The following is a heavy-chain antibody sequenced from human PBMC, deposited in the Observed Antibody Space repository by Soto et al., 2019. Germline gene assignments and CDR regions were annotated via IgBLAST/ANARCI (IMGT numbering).Heavy chain of an antibody. CDR3: ARHEGNGNVWPLDY. V-gene: IGHV4-31*03. D-gene: IGHD2-8*01. J-gene: IGHJ4*02. CDR2: IYHTGGT. CDR1: GGSISTVGHY. Sequence: PSETLSLTCSVSGGSISTVGHYWTWIRQPPGKGLEWIGSIYHTGGTYYSKSLRSRLTMSVDTSKNQFSLRLTSVTAEDTAVYYCARHEGNGNVWPLDYWGQGILVTVSS.